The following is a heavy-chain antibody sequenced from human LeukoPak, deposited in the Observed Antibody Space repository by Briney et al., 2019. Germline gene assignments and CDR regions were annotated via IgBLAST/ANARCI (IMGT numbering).Heavy chain of an antibody. CDR3: AKVLWFGELPAPFDY. V-gene: IGHV3-74*01. Sequence: GGSLRLSCAASGFTFSSYWMHWVRQAPGKGLVWVSRINSDGSSTSYADSVKGRFTISRDNSKNTLYLQMNSLRAEDTAVYYCAKVLWFGELPAPFDYWGQGTLVTVSS. CDR1: GFTFSSYW. CDR2: INSDGSST. J-gene: IGHJ4*02. D-gene: IGHD3-10*01.